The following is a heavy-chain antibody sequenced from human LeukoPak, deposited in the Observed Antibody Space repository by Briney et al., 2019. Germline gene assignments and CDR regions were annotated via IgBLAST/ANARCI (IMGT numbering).Heavy chain of an antibody. J-gene: IGHJ2*01. CDR1: GFTFSSYS. V-gene: IGHV3-21*01. CDR3: ARRPGDSSSSWYFDL. CDR2: ISSSSSYI. Sequence: GSLRLSCAASGFTFSSYSMNWVRQAPGKGLEWVSSISSSSSYIYYADSVKGRFTISRDNAKNSLYLQMNSLRAEDTAVYYCARRPGDSSSSWYFDLWGRGTLVTVSS. D-gene: IGHD6-6*01.